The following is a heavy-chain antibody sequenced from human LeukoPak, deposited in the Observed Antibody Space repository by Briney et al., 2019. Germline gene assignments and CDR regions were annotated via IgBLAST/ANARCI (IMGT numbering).Heavy chain of an antibody. CDR2: INSDGSST. J-gene: IGHJ4*02. D-gene: IGHD6-13*01. CDR1: GFTFSSYW. Sequence: GGSLRLSCAASGFTFSSYWMHWVRQAPGKGLVWVSRINSDGSSTSYTDSVKGRFTISRDNSKNTLYLQMNSLRAEDTAVYYCARSPEGAAFFDYWGQGTLVTVSS. V-gene: IGHV3-74*01. CDR3: ARSPEGAAFFDY.